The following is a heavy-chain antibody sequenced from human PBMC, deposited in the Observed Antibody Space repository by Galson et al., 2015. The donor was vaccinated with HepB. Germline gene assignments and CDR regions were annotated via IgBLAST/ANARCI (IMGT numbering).Heavy chain of an antibody. CDR2: FDPEDGET. CDR3: ATDRTIFGVVGYGDY. V-gene: IGHV1-24*01. Sequence: SCKVSGYTLTELSMHWVRQAPGEGLEWMGGFDPEDGETIYAQKFQGRVTMTEDTSTDTAYMELSSLRSEDTAVYYCATDRTIFGVVGYGDYWGQGTLVTVSS. CDR1: GYTLTELS. J-gene: IGHJ4*02. D-gene: IGHD3-3*01.